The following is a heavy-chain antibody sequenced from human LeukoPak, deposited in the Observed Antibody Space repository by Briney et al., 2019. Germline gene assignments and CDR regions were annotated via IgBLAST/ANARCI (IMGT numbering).Heavy chain of an antibody. CDR3: ARKSGFSRENWFDP. CDR1: GYTFTSYD. Sequence: GASVKVSCKASGYTFTSYDINWVRQATGQGLEWMGWMNPNSGNTGYAQKFQGRVTITRNTSISTAYMELSSLRSEDTAVYYCARKSGFSRENWFDPWGQGTLVTVSS. J-gene: IGHJ5*02. V-gene: IGHV1-8*03. D-gene: IGHD1-26*01. CDR2: MNPNSGNT.